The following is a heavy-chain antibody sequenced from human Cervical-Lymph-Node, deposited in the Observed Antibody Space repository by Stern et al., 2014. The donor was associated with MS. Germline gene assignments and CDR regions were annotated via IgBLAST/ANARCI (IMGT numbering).Heavy chain of an antibody. CDR2: IIPIFGTA. D-gene: IGHD3-22*01. CDR3: AASGYGHAFDI. V-gene: IGHV1-69*06. J-gene: IGHJ3*02. Sequence: VQLVQSGAEVKKPGSSAKVSCKASGGTFSSYAISWVLQAPGQGLERMGGIIPIFGTANYAQKFQGRVTITADKSTSTAYMELSSLRSEDTAVYYCAASGYGHAFDIWGQGTMVTVSS. CDR1: GGTFSSYA.